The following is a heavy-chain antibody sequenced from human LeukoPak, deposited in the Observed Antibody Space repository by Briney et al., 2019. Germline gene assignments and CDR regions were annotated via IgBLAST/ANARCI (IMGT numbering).Heavy chain of an antibody. V-gene: IGHV4-34*01. J-gene: IGHJ4*02. Sequence: SETLSLTCAVYGGSFSGYYWSWIRQPPVKGLEWIGEINHSGSTNYNPSLKSRVTISVDTSKNQFSLKLSSVTAADTAVYYCASRLRSYPFDYWGQGTLVTVSS. CDR2: INHSGST. CDR1: GGSFSGYY. CDR3: ASRLRSYPFDY. D-gene: IGHD3-3*01.